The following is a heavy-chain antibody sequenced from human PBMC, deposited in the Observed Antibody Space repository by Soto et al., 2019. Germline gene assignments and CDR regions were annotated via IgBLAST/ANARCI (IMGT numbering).Heavy chain of an antibody. J-gene: IGHJ6*02. CDR3: ARDLVLRRRDSGSYGHPYYGMDV. V-gene: IGHV1-2*04. D-gene: IGHD1-26*01. Sequence: APVNVSCKSSGYTFTGYYIHWVRQAPGQGLEWMGWINPNSGGTNYAQKFQGWVTMTRDTSISTAYMELSRLRSDDTAVYYCARDLVLRRRDSGSYGHPYYGMDVWGQGTTVTVSS. CDR1: GYTFTGYY. CDR2: INPNSGGT.